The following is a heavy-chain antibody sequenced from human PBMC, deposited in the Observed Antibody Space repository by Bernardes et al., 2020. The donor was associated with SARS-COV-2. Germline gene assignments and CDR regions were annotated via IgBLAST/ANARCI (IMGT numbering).Heavy chain of an antibody. D-gene: IGHD3-22*01. Sequence: SETLSLTCTVSDGSVSSCYWSWIRQPPGKGLEWIGYIFHSGSINYNPSLKSRLTISVDTSKNQFSLKLSSATAADTAVYYCAREGYYDSSGYYHHDAFDIWGQGTMVTVSS. CDR1: DGSVSSCY. CDR2: IFHSGSI. CDR3: AREGYYDSSGYYHHDAFDI. J-gene: IGHJ3*02. V-gene: IGHV4-59*02.